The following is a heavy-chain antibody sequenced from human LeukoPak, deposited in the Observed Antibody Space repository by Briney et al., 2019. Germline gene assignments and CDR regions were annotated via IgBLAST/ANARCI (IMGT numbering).Heavy chain of an antibody. D-gene: IGHD5-12*01. CDR1: GYTLTSYY. CDR3: ANQEWLRFNLNAFDI. J-gene: IGHJ3*02. V-gene: IGHV1-46*01. Sequence: EASVKVSCKASGYTLTSYYMHWVRQAPGQGLEWMGIINPSGGSTNYAQKFQGRVTMTRDVSTRTVYMELSSLRFEDTAVYYCANQEWLRFNLNAFDIWGQGTMVTVSS. CDR2: INPSGGST.